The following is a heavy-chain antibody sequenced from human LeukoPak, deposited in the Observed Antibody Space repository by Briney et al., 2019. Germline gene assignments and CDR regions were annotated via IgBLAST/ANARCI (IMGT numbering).Heavy chain of an antibody. CDR2: ISGRGDKT. V-gene: IGHV3-23*01. CDR3: AKGIQWELPLEY. J-gene: IGHJ4*02. D-gene: IGHD1-26*01. Sequence: PGGSLRLSCAASGFTFRNYAMGWVRQAPGKGLEWVSVISGRGDKTYYAGSAKGRFTISRDNSKNTLYLQMNSLRDVDTAIYYCAKGIQWELPLEYWGQGTLVTVPS. CDR1: GFTFRNYA.